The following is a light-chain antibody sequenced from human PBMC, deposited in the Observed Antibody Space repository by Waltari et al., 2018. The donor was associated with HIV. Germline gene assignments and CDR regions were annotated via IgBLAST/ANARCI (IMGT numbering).Light chain of an antibody. CDR1: GSNIGYTS. Sequence: SVLTQPPSVSAAPGQKVTISCSGSGSNIGYTSVSWYRQVPGAAPRLLIYDSDKRPSGIPDRFSGSKSGTSATLGITGLQTGDEADYYCGTWDTSLSGAVFGGGTKLTVL. CDR2: DSD. CDR3: GTWDTSLSGAV. V-gene: IGLV1-51*01. J-gene: IGLJ2*01.